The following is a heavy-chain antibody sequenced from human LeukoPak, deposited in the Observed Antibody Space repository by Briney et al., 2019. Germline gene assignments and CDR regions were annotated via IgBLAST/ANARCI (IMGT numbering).Heavy chain of an antibody. CDR1: GFSFSTYS. CDR3: GTEDSGRFH. D-gene: IGHD6-19*01. V-gene: IGHV3-48*02. J-gene: IGHJ4*02. Sequence: GGSLRLSCAASGFSFSTYSMNWVRQAPGKGLEWLSYISSSSSPIYYADSVKGRFTISRDNAKNSLYLDMNSLRDEDTAVYYCGTEDSGRFHWGQGTLVTVSS. CDR2: ISSSSSPI.